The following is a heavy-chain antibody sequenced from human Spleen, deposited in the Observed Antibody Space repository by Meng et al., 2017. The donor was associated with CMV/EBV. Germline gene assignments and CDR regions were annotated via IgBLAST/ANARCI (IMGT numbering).Heavy chain of an antibody. CDR3: AHRDYCSGGTCTFDY. CDR2: IYWDDDK. J-gene: IGHJ4*02. Sequence: GFSLSTSGMGVGWIRQPPGKALEWLALIYWDDDKRYSPSLKSRLTITKDTSKNQVVLTMTNMDPVDTATYCCAHRDYCSGGTCTFDYWGQGTLVTVSS. D-gene: IGHD2-15*01. V-gene: IGHV2-5*02. CDR1: GFSLSTSGMG.